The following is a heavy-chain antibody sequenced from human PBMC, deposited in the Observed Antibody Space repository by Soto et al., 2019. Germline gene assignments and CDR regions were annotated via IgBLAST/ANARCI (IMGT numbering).Heavy chain of an antibody. CDR1: GFTFSSYG. CDR2: ISYDGSNK. CDR3: AKDRWGGLHYFDY. V-gene: IGHV3-30*18. Sequence: SGGSLRLSCAASGFTFSSYGMHWVRQAPGKGLEWVAVISYDGSNKYYADSVKGRFTISRDNSKNTLYLQMNSLRAEDTAVYYCAKDRWGGLHYFDYWGQGTLVTVSS. J-gene: IGHJ4*02. D-gene: IGHD3-10*01.